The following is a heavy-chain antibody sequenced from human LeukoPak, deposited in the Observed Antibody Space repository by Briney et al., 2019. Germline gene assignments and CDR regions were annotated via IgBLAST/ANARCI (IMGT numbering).Heavy chain of an antibody. CDR2: ISFDGSNK. J-gene: IGHJ4*02. Sequence: GGSLRLSCATSGFTFSSYSMNWVRQAPGKGLEWVAVISFDGSNKYYADSVKGRFTISRDNSRNTLYLQMNSLRAEDTAVYYCARDHGRGSSSFYSWGGGTYYFDYWGQGTLVTVSS. D-gene: IGHD6-6*01. V-gene: IGHV3-30*03. CDR3: ARDHGRGSSSFYSWGGGTYYFDY. CDR1: GFTFSSYS.